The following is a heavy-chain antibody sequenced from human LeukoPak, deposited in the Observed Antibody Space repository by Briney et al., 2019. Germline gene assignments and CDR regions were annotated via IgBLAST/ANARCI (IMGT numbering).Heavy chain of an antibody. CDR3: ARMVVSSGSFVFDY. Sequence: ASVKVSCKASGYTFTSYGISWVRQAPGQGLEWMGWISAYNGNTNYAQKLQGRVTMTTDTSTSTAYMELRSLRSDDTAVYCCARMVVSSGSFVFDYWGQGTLVTVSS. V-gene: IGHV1-18*01. D-gene: IGHD1-26*01. CDR2: ISAYNGNT. J-gene: IGHJ4*02. CDR1: GYTFTSYG.